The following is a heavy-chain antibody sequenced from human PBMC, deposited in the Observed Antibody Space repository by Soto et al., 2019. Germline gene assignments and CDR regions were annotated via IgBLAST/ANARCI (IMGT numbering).Heavy chain of an antibody. CDR2: ISGSGGST. V-gene: IGHV3-23*01. CDR3: AKDTPKYVFWSGYMPGWFDP. CDR1: GFTFSSYA. Sequence: EVQLLESGGGLVQPGGSLRLSCAAYGFTFSSYAMSWVRQAPGKGLEWVSAISGSGGSTYYADSEKGRFTICRDNSKNTLYLQMNRLGAEDTAVYYCAKDTPKYVFWSGYMPGWFDPWGQGTLVTVSS. J-gene: IGHJ5*02. D-gene: IGHD3-3*01.